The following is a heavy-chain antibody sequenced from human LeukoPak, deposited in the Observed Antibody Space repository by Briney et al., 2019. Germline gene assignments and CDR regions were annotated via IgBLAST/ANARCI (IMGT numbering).Heavy chain of an antibody. Sequence: SETLSLTCTVSGGSISSSSYYWGWIRQPPGKGLEWIGSIYYSGSTNYNPSLKSRVTISVDTSKNQFSLKLSSVTAADTAVYYCASQSASTVTTYWYFDLWGRGTLVTVSS. CDR1: GGSISSSSYY. J-gene: IGHJ2*01. V-gene: IGHV4-39*07. CDR3: ASQSASTVTTYWYFDL. CDR2: IYYSGST. D-gene: IGHD4-17*01.